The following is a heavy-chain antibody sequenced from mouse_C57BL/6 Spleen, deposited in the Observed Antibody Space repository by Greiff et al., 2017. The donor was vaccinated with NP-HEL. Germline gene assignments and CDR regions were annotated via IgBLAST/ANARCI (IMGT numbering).Heavy chain of an antibody. Sequence: VKLMESGPELVKPGASVKISCKASGYAFSSSWMNWVKQRPGKGLAWIGRIYPGDGDTNYNGKFKGKATLTADKSSSTAYMQLSSLTSEDSAVYFCAGLYGSSYYWYFDVWGTGTTVTVSS. CDR1: GYAFSSSW. J-gene: IGHJ1*03. V-gene: IGHV1-82*01. CDR3: AGLYGSSYYWYFDV. CDR2: IYPGDGDT. D-gene: IGHD1-1*01.